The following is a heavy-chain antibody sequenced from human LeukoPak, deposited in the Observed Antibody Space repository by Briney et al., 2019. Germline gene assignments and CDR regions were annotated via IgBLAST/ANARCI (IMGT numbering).Heavy chain of an antibody. J-gene: IGHJ4*02. CDR2: ISYDGSNK. CDR1: GFTFSSYA. D-gene: IGHD3-10*01. Sequence: GGSLRLSCAASGFTFSSYAMHWVRQAPGKGLEWVAVISYDGSNKYYADSVKGRFTISRDNSKNTLYLQMNSLRAEDTAVYYCARDMGLSLVDYWGQGTLVTVSS. V-gene: IGHV3-30-3*01. CDR3: ARDMGLSLVDY.